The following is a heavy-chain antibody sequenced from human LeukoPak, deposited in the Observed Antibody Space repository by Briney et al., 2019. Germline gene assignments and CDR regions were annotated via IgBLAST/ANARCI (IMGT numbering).Heavy chain of an antibody. CDR1: GFTFSDYY. CDR3: ARDESGIVVAGTTFGY. CDR2: IKEDGSEK. J-gene: IGHJ4*02. D-gene: IGHD6-19*01. Sequence: GGSLRLSCAASGFTFSDYYMSWVRQAPGKGLEWVANIKEDGSEKYYVDSVKGRFTISRDNAKNSLYLQMNSLRVEDTAVYYCARDESGIVVAGTTFGYWGQGTQVTVSS. V-gene: IGHV3-7*01.